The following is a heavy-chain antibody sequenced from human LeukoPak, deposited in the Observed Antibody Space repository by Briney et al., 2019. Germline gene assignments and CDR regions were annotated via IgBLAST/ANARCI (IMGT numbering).Heavy chain of an antibody. CDR3: AKERLKSSSWYTWTYHYGMDV. CDR2: ISYDGSNK. V-gene: IGHV3-30*18. Sequence: GGSLRLSCAASGFTFSSYGMHWVRQAPGKGLEWVAVISYDGSNKYYADSVKGRFTISRDNSKNTLYLQMNSLRAEDTAVYYCAKERLKSSSWYTWTYHYGMDVWGQGTTVTVSS. D-gene: IGHD6-13*01. J-gene: IGHJ6*02. CDR1: GFTFSSYG.